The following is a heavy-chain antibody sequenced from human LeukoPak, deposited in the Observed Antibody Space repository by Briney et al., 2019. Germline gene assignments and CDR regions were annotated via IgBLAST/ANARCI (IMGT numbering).Heavy chain of an antibody. D-gene: IGHD6-19*01. Sequence: PGGSLRLSCAASGFTFSSYSMNWVRQAPGKGLEWVSSISSSSSYIYYADSVKGRFTISRDNAKNSLYLQMNSLRAEDTAVYYCARLAGPRPGTYYFDFWGQGVQVTVSS. CDR2: ISSSSSYI. CDR1: GFTFSSYS. V-gene: IGHV3-21*01. J-gene: IGHJ4*02. CDR3: ARLAGPRPGTYYFDF.